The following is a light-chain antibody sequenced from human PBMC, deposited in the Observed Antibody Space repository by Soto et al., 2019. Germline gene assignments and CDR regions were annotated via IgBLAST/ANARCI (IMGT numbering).Light chain of an antibody. CDR1: SSDVGAYDY. V-gene: IGLV2-14*01. CDR2: EVS. J-gene: IGLJ1*01. CDR3: SSYTSSSTRV. Sequence: QSVLTQPASVSGSPGQSITISCTGTSSDVGAYDYVSWYQQHPGKVPKLMIYEVSNRPSGVSNRFSGSKSGNTASPTISGLQAEDEADYYCSSYTSSSTRVFGTGTKVTVL.